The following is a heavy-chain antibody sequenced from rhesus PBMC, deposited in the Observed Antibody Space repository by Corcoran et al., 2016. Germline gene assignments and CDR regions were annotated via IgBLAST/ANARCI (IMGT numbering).Heavy chain of an antibody. V-gene: IGHV4S2*01. D-gene: IGHD4-35*01. CDR2: IYGSGGST. CDR3: ARDGYDYGNYVRFDY. CDR1: GSSIRSNY. J-gene: IGHJ4*01. Sequence: QVQLQESGPGLVKPSVTLPLTCAVSGSSIRSNYWSWHPQAPAKGLAWIGRIYGSGGSTNYNPSLKNRITISIDTSKNQFSLKLSSVTAADTAVYYCARDGYDYGNYVRFDYWGQGVLVTVSS.